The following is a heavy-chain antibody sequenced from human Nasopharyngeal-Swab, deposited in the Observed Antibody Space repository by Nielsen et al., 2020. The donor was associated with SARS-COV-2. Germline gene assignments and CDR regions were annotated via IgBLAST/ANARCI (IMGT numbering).Heavy chain of an antibody. D-gene: IGHD6-19*01. V-gene: IGHV3-74*01. Sequence: GESLKISCAASGFTFSRHWMHWVRQAPGKGLAWVSRIKGDGSDKRYADSVRGRFTISRDNAKNTLYLQMNSLRAEDTAVYYCAGGGGWLVTHWGQGTLVTVSS. CDR1: GFTFSRHW. CDR3: AGGGGWLVTH. J-gene: IGHJ4*02. CDR2: IKGDGSDK.